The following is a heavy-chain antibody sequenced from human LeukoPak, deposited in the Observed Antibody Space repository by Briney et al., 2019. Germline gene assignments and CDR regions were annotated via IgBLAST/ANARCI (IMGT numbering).Heavy chain of an antibody. Sequence: SETLSLTCTVSGGSISSSSYYWGWIRQPPGKGLEWIGSIYYSGSTYYNPSLKSRVTISVDTSKNQFSLKLSSVTAADTAVYYCARTVGAGRSEFDYWGQGTLVTVSS. CDR3: ARTVGAGRSEFDY. J-gene: IGHJ4*02. CDR2: IYYSGST. CDR1: GGSISSSSYY. V-gene: IGHV4-39*07. D-gene: IGHD1-26*01.